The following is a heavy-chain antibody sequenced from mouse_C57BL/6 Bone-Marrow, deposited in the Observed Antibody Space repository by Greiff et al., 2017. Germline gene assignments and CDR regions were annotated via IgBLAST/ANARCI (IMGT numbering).Heavy chain of an antibody. CDR2: IDPSDSYT. CDR1: GYNFPSYW. J-gene: IGHJ4*01. Sequence: QVTLQQPGAELVRPGTSVKLSCKDSGYNFPSYWMHWVKQRPGQGLEWIGVIDPSDSYTNYNQKFKGKATLTVDTSSSTAYMQLSILTSEDSAVYYCARLGTSMDYWGQGTSVTVSS. V-gene: IGHV1-59*01. CDR3: ARLGTSMDY. D-gene: IGHD2-14*01.